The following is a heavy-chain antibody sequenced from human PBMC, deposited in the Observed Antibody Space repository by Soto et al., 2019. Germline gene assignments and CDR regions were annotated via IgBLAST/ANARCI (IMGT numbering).Heavy chain of an antibody. D-gene: IGHD6-13*01. V-gene: IGHV4-4*07. CDR2: IYGNGMS. Sequence: NPXXTLSLPCSVSGGSLSGYYWSWVRQSAGKGLELSGRIYGNGMSDYNASLKSRVTLSVDTSKKQISLQLDSMTTADTDVYFFARDENSWSEYLKHWGQGTVGTVSS. J-gene: IGHJ1*01. CDR1: GGSLSGYY. CDR3: ARDENSWSEYLKH.